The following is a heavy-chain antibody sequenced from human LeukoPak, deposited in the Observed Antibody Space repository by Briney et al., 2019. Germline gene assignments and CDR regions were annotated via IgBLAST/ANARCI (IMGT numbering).Heavy chain of an antibody. J-gene: IGHJ4*02. CDR1: GLTFTNYW. CDR3: ATDGRAGRHDFDY. Sequence: GGSLRLSCAASGLTFTNYWVSWVRQAPGKGLESVANIKEDGSQTYYEASVKGRFTISRDNAKNSVYLQMDSLRAEDTAVYFCATDGRAGRHDFDYWGQGTLVTVSS. V-gene: IGHV3-7*01. D-gene: IGHD3-10*01. CDR2: IKEDGSQT.